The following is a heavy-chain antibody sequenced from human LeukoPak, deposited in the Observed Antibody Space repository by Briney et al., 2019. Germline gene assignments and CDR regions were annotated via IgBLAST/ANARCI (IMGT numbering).Heavy chain of an antibody. J-gene: IGHJ4*02. Sequence: SETLSLTCAVYGGSFSGYYWSWIRQPPGKGLEWIGEINNSGSTNYNPYLKSRVTISVDTSKNQFSLKLSSVTAADTAVYYCARAIVVVPAAIFRAAVFDYWGQGTLVTVSS. D-gene: IGHD2-2*01. V-gene: IGHV4-34*01. CDR1: GGSFSGYY. CDR3: ARAIVVVPAAIFRAAVFDY. CDR2: INNSGST.